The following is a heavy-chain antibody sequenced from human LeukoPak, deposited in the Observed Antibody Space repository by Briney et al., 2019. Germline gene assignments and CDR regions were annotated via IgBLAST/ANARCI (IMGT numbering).Heavy chain of an antibody. Sequence: PSETLSLTCTVSGGSISTFYWSWIRQPAGNGLEWIGRIYTSGSTNYNPSLKSRVTISIDTSKNQFSLKLSSVTAADTAVYFCARGDGYIYSGMVTLNFFDSWGRGTLVTVSS. V-gene: IGHV4-4*07. J-gene: IGHJ4*02. D-gene: IGHD5-24*01. CDR2: IYTSGST. CDR1: GGSISTFY. CDR3: ARGDGYIYSGMVTLNFFDS.